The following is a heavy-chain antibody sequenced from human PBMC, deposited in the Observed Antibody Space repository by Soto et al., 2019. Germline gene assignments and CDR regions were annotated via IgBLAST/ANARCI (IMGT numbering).Heavy chain of an antibody. D-gene: IGHD3-16*01. CDR2: IYDGGTT. CDR3: ARRYGGNFDY. J-gene: IGHJ4*02. Sequence: SETLSLTCTVSGGSISSAAYCWSWIRQSPDKGLEWIGHIYDGGTTYSNPSLKSRVTISVDTSKNQFSLKLSSVTAADTAVYYCARRYGGNFDYWGQGTLVTVSS. CDR1: GGSISSAAYC. V-gene: IGHV4-61*08.